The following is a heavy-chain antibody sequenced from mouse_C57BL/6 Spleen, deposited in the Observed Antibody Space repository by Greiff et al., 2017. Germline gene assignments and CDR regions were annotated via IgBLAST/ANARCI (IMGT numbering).Heavy chain of an antibody. V-gene: IGHV1-64*01. J-gene: IGHJ1*03. Sequence: QVQLQQPGAELVKPGASVKLSCKASGYTFTSYWMHWVKQRPGQGLEWIGMIHPNSSNTNYNQKFKSKATLTVDKSSSTAYMQLSSLTSEDSAVYYCAMGYFEGYFDVWGTGTTVTVSS. CDR3: AMGYFEGYFDV. D-gene: IGHD2-14*01. CDR1: GYTFTSYW. CDR2: IHPNSSNT.